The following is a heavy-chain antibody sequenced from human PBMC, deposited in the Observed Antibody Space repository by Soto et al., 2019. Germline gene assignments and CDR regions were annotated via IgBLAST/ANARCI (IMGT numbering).Heavy chain of an antibody. V-gene: IGHV3-23*01. CDR1: GFTFSSYA. CDR3: AKVMVKNWFDP. CDR2: ISGSGGST. D-gene: IGHD5-18*01. J-gene: IGHJ5*02. Sequence: GGSLRLSCAASGFTFSSYAMSWVRQAPGKGLEWVSAISGSGGSTYYADSVKGRFTISRDNSKNTLYLQMNSLRADDAAVYYCAKVMVKNWFDPWGQGTLVTVSS.